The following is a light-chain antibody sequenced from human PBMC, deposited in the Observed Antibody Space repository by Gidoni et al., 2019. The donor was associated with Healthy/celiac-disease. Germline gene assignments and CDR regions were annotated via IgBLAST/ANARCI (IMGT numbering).Light chain of an antibody. CDR1: SGSIASND. CDR3: QSYDSSNPWV. Sequence: NFMLTQPHPVSESPGKTVTFSCTRSSGSIASNDVQWDQQRPGSAPTTVIYEDNQRPSGVPDRFSGSIDSSSNSASLTISGLKTEDEADYYCQSYDSSNPWVFGGGTKLTVL. CDR2: EDN. V-gene: IGLV6-57*04. J-gene: IGLJ3*02.